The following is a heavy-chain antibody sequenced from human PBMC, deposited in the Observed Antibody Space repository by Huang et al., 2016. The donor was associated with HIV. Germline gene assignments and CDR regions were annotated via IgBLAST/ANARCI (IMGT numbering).Heavy chain of an antibody. V-gene: IGHV4-59*13. Sequence: QVHLRESGPGLVKPSETLSLSCSVSGDSMNSSYWNWVRQPPGKGLEWIGHWYVNGNTKYNPSLRSRVTSSVDTAKKQVYLKLNSVTAGDTAVYYCARRGVAAKHFDFWGQGIVVTVSS. CDR3: ARRGVAAKHFDF. D-gene: IGHD3-10*01. J-gene: IGHJ4*02. CDR2: WYVNGNT. CDR1: GDSMNSSY.